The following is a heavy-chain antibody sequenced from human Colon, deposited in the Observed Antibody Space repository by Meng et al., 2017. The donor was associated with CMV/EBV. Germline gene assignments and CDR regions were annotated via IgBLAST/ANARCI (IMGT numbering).Heavy chain of an antibody. D-gene: IGHD6-13*01. Sequence: QGQLVQAGTEVKKPGASLKVSCKTSGYTFTANHLHWVRQAPGQGLEWMGWIYPQDGGTYFAQKFQDRVTLTRDTSITTAYMELSGLTSDDTVIYYCVRESWYFDFWGEGTLVTVSS. V-gene: IGHV1-2*02. CDR3: VRESWYFDF. J-gene: IGHJ4*02. CDR2: IYPQDGGT. CDR1: GYTFTANH.